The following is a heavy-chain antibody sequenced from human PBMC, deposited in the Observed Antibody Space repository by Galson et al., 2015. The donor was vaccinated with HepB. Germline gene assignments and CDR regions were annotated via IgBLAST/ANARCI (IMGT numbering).Heavy chain of an antibody. CDR3: ARGPHSSSSDGGNFDY. CDR2: IYYSGST. J-gene: IGHJ4*02. CDR1: GGSISSYY. Sequence: SETLSLTCTVSGGSISSYYWSWIRQPPGKGLEWIGYIYYSGSTNYNPSLKSRVTISVDTSKNQFSLKLSSVTAADTAVYYCARGPHSSSSDGGNFDYWGQGTLVTVSS. V-gene: IGHV4-59*12. D-gene: IGHD6-6*01.